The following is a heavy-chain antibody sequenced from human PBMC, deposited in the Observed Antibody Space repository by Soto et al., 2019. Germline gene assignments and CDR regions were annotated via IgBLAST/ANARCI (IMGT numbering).Heavy chain of an antibody. CDR3: ARRGSGSYYDY. Sequence: EVQLLESGGGLVQPGGSLRLSCAASGFTFSSYAMRWVRQAPVKGPEWVSAISGSGDSTYYADSVKGRFTISRDNSKTTLYLQMNSLRAEDTAVYYCARRGSGSYYDYWGQGTLVTVSS. J-gene: IGHJ4*02. CDR1: GFTFSSYA. V-gene: IGHV3-23*01. CDR2: ISGSGDST. D-gene: IGHD1-26*01.